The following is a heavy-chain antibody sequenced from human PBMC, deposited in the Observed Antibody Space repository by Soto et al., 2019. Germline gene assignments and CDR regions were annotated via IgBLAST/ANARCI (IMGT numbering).Heavy chain of an antibody. CDR3: ARDFDV. CDR1: GFSFSAYW. CDR2: IKQDGSEQ. V-gene: IGHV3-7*01. Sequence: EVQLVESGGGLVQPGGSLRLSCEASGFSFSAYWMSWVRQAPGKGLEWVANIKQDGSEQYYVDSVKGRFTISRNNAKNSLYWKMNSLRAEDTAVFYWARDFDVGGRGTLVIVSS. J-gene: IGHJ2*01.